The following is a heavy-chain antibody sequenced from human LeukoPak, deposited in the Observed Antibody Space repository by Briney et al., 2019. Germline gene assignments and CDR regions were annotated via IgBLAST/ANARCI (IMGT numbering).Heavy chain of an antibody. CDR3: ARDRWELFSFDY. CDR2: IYTSEST. Sequence: KSSETLSLTCTVSGGSISSYYWSWIRQPAGKGLEWIGRIYTSESTNYNPSLRSRVTMSVDTSKNQFSLKLSSATAADTAVYYCARDRWELFSFDYWGQGTLVTVSS. CDR1: GGSISSYY. D-gene: IGHD3-10*01. J-gene: IGHJ4*02. V-gene: IGHV4-4*07.